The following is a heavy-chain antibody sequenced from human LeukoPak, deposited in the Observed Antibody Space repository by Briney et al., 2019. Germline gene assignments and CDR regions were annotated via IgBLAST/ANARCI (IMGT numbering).Heavy chain of an antibody. J-gene: IGHJ4*02. V-gene: IGHV4-61*02. CDR3: ARGFASEISNYFDY. Sequence: SETLSLTCTVSGVPISSGSYYWSWLPQPAGRGLEWFVRIYTSGSTNYNPSLKSRVTISVDTSKNQSSLKLSSVTAADTAVYYCARGFASEISNYFDYWGQGTLVTVSS. CDR2: IYTSGST. D-gene: IGHD3-10*01. CDR1: GVPISSGSYY.